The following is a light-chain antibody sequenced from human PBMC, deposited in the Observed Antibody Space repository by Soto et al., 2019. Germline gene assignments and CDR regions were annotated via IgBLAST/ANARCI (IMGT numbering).Light chain of an antibody. CDR1: QSVSNNY. Sequence: EIVLTHSPGTLSLSPWEIATLSCRASQSVSNNYLAWYQQKPGQAPRLLIYGASNRATGIPARFSGGGSGTDFTLTISNLEPEDFAVYYCQQRSDWPWTFGQGTKVDIK. J-gene: IGKJ1*01. CDR2: GAS. V-gene: IGKV3-11*01. CDR3: QQRSDWPWT.